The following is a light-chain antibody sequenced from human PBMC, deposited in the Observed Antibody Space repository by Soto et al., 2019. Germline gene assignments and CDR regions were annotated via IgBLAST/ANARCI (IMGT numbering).Light chain of an antibody. Sequence: DIQMTQSPSSLSASVGNRVTITCRASQSISTYLNWYQKKPGKAPNLLIYDASRLQSGVPSRFSGSESGTDFTLTISSLQPDDFATYYCQQYNSAWTFGQGTKVDIK. J-gene: IGKJ1*01. V-gene: IGKV1-16*01. CDR2: DAS. CDR3: QQYNSAWT. CDR1: QSISTY.